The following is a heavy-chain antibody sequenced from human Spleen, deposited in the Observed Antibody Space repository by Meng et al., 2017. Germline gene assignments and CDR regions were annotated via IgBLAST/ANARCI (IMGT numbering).Heavy chain of an antibody. CDR1: GFTFSSYA. Sequence: GESLKISCAASGFTFSSYAMSWVRQAPGKGLEYVSGISIRGDTTYYADSVKGRFTISRDNSKNTVYLEMNSLRVEDTAVYYCAKEEVPNDFWGQGTLVTVSS. V-gene: IGHV3-23*01. CDR2: ISIRGDTT. CDR3: AKEEVPNDF. J-gene: IGHJ4*02.